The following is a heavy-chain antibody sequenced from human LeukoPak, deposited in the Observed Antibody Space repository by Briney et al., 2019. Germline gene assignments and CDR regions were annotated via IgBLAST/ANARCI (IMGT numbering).Heavy chain of an antibody. D-gene: IGHD3-22*01. J-gene: IGHJ4*02. CDR1: GFPFSSYW. V-gene: IGHV3-74*03. Sequence: GGSLRLSCEPSGFPFSSYWMLWVRQAPGKGLVWVSRISGDGTIKTYADFVRGRFTISRDNTKNILYLQMNSLKVEDTATYFCSRSQFGYWGQGVLVTVSP. CDR2: ISGDGTIK. CDR3: SRSQFGY.